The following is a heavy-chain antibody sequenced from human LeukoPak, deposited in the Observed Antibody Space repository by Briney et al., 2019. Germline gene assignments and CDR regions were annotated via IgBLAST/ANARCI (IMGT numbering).Heavy chain of an antibody. D-gene: IGHD4-17*01. CDR2: ISGSGGST. Sequence: GGSLRLSCAASGFTFSSYAMSWVRQAPGKGLEWVSAISGSGGSTYYADSVKGRFTISRDNSKNTLYLQMNSLRAEDTAVCYCAKIGGPSDYGDGDNWFDPWGQGTLVTVSS. CDR3: AKIGGPSDYGDGDNWFDP. V-gene: IGHV3-23*01. CDR1: GFTFSSYA. J-gene: IGHJ5*02.